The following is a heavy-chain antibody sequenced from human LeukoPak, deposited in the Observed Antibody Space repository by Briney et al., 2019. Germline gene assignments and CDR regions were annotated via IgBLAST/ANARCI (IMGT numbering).Heavy chain of an antibody. CDR2: ISSSGSTI. Sequence: GGSLRLSCAASGFTFSSYEMNWVRQAPGKGLEWVSYISSSGSTIYYADSVKGRFTISRDNAENSLYLQMNSLRAEDTAVYYCARDRGYALVEGAFDIWGQGTMVTVSS. V-gene: IGHV3-48*03. D-gene: IGHD2-8*02. CDR3: ARDRGYALVEGAFDI. CDR1: GFTFSSYE. J-gene: IGHJ3*02.